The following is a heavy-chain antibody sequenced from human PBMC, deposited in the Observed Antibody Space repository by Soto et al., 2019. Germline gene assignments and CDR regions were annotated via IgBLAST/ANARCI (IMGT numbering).Heavy chain of an antibody. V-gene: IGHV3-21*01. CDR1: GFTFSSYS. D-gene: IGHD2-15*01. CDR2: ISSSSSYI. CDR3: ARAVSYCSGGSCYPSYFDY. Sequence: GGSLRLSCAASGFTFSSYSMNWVRQAPGKGLEWVSSISSSSSYIYYADSVKGRFTISRDNAKNSLYLQMDSLRAEDTAVYYCARAVSYCSGGSCYPSYFDYWGQGTLVTVSS. J-gene: IGHJ4*02.